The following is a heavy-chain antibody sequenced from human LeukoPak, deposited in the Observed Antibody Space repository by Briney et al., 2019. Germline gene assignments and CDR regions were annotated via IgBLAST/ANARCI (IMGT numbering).Heavy chain of an antibody. CDR3: ARGARYDYVWGSYRLGAAFDI. CDR2: IKQDGSEK. CDR1: GFTFSSYW. V-gene: IGHV3-7*01. D-gene: IGHD3-16*02. Sequence: QPGGSLRLSCAASGFTFSSYWMSWVRQAPGKGLEWVANIKQDGSEKYYVDSMKGRFTISRDNAKNSLYLQMNSLRAEDTAVYYCARGARYDYVWGSYRLGAAFDIWGQGTMVTVSS. J-gene: IGHJ3*02.